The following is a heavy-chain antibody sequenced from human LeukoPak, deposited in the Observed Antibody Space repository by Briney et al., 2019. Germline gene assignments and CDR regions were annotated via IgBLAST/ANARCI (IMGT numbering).Heavy chain of an antibody. V-gene: IGHV1-8*02. CDR2: MNPNSGNT. Sequence: ASVKVSCKASGYTFTSYDINWVRQATGQGLEWMGWMNPNSGNTGYAQKLQGRVTMTTDTSTSTAYMELRSLRSDDTAVYYCARDRAYSGYDFWSDSSGYYGNDFDYWGQGTLVTVSS. J-gene: IGHJ4*02. D-gene: IGHD3-22*01. CDR3: ARDRAYSGYDFWSDSSGYYGNDFDY. CDR1: GYTFTSYD.